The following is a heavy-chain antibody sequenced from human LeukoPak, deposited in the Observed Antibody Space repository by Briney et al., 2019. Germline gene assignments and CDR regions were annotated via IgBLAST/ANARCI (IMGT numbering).Heavy chain of an antibody. Sequence: SETLSLTCTLSGGSINNYYWSWIRQPPWKGLEWIGYIYYNGNTNYNPSLKSRVTISVDTSKNQFSLKLSSVTAADTAVYFCAREYSSGLSWFDPWGQGTLVTVSS. CDR3: AREYSSGLSWFDP. D-gene: IGHD6-19*01. CDR1: GGSINNYY. J-gene: IGHJ5*02. CDR2: IYYNGNT. V-gene: IGHV4-59*01.